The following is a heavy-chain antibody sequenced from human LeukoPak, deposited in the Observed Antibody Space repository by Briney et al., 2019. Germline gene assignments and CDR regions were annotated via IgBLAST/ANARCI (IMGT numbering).Heavy chain of an antibody. CDR3: TRHVGGSGWYLTGWFDP. V-gene: IGHV3-49*03. J-gene: IGHJ5*02. CDR2: IRVKAYGGTT. D-gene: IGHD6-19*01. Sequence: GGSLRLSCTPSGFTFGDYAMSWFRQAPGKGLEWVGFIRVKAYGGTTEYAASVKGKFTISRDDSKSIAYLQMNSLKTEDTAVYYCTRHVGGSGWYLTGWFDPWGEGTLVTVSA. CDR1: GFTFGDYA.